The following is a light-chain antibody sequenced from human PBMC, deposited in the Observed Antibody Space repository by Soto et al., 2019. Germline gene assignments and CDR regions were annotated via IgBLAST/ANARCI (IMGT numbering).Light chain of an antibody. CDR2: DVS. Sequence: QSALTQPASVSGSPGQSITISCSGTSNDVGGYNYVSWYQQQHPDKAPKLLIYDVSNRPSGVSNRFSGSKSDNTASLTISGLQAEDEADYYCSSCTSTSTPYVFGTGTKLTVL. V-gene: IGLV2-14*03. CDR1: SNDVGGYNY. J-gene: IGLJ1*01. CDR3: SSCTSTSTPYV.